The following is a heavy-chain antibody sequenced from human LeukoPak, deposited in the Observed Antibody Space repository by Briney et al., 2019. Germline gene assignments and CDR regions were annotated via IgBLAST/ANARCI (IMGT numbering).Heavy chain of an antibody. D-gene: IGHD3-22*01. Sequence: GGSLRLSCAASGFTFSSCAMSWVRQAPGEGLEWVSGISIAGSTYYADSVKGRFTISRDNSKNTLYLQLNSLRAEDTAIYYCAKSYYYDSRASYYFDSWGQGTLVTVSS. CDR2: ISIAGST. CDR3: AKSYYYDSRASYYFDS. CDR1: GFTFSSCA. J-gene: IGHJ4*02. V-gene: IGHV3-23*01.